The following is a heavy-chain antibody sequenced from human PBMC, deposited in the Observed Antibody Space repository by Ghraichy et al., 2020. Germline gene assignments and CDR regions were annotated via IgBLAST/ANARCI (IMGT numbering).Heavy chain of an antibody. V-gene: IGHV3-15*01. CDR1: GFTFSNAW. J-gene: IGHJ3*02. Sequence: GGALRLSCAASGFTFSNAWMSWVRQAPGKGLEWVGRIKSKTDGGTTDYAAPVKGRFTISRDDSKNTLYLQMNSLKTEDTAVYYCTTETPRGGAFDIWGQGTMVTVSS. D-gene: IGHD4-23*01. CDR2: IKSKTDGGTT. CDR3: TTETPRGGAFDI.